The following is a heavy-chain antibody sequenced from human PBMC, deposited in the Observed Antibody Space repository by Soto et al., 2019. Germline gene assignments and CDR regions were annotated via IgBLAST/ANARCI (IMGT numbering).Heavy chain of an antibody. CDR3: AKDIIAAAGPFDY. V-gene: IGHV3-30*18. D-gene: IGHD6-13*01. CDR1: GLTFSSYC. Sequence: PGGSLRLSCAASGLTFSSYCMHWVRQAPGKGLEWVAVISYDGSNKYYADSVKGRFTISRDNSKNTLYLQMNSLRAEDTAVYYCAKDIIAAAGPFDYWGQGTLVTVSS. J-gene: IGHJ4*02. CDR2: ISYDGSNK.